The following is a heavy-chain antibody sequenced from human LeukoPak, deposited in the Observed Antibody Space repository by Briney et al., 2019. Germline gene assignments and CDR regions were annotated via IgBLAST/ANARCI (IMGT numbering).Heavy chain of an antibody. V-gene: IGHV3-23*01. Sequence: PGGSLRLSCTVSGFTFSNYAMSWVRQAPGRGLEWVSSISVSDGSTYYADSVKGRFSISRDSSKNTLYLQMNSLRAEDTAIYYCAARAGYSSGLFYNCWGQGTLLTVSS. J-gene: IGHJ4*02. D-gene: IGHD6-19*01. CDR3: AARAGYSSGLFYNC. CDR2: ISVSDGST. CDR1: GFTFSNYA.